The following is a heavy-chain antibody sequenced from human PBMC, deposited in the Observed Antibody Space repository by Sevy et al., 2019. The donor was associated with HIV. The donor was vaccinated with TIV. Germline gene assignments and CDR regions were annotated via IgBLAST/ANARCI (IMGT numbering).Heavy chain of an antibody. CDR1: GDFINLYF. V-gene: IGHV4-59*01. CDR2: IYSSGST. J-gene: IGHJ4*02. D-gene: IGHD2-21*01. Sequence: SETLSLTCTVSGDFINLYFWSWIRQPPGKGLEWIGYIYSSGSTNYNPSLKGRVTISLGTSKDQFSLKLRSVTAADTAGFYCGRESIGSVGDFDYWGQGTPVTVSS. CDR3: GRESIGSVGDFDY.